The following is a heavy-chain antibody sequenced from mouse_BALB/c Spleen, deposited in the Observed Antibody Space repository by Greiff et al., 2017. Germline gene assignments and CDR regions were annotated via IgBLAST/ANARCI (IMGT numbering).Heavy chain of an antibody. V-gene: IGHV5-4*02. Sequence: EVQLQQSGGGLVKPGGSLKLSCAASGFTFSDYYMYWVRQTPEKRLEWVATISDGGSYTYYPDSVKGRFTISRDNAKNNLYLQMSSLKSEDTAMYYCARDGGPYAMDYWGQGTSVTVSS. CDR1: GFTFSDYY. J-gene: IGHJ4*01. CDR2: ISDGGSYT. CDR3: ARDGGPYAMDY.